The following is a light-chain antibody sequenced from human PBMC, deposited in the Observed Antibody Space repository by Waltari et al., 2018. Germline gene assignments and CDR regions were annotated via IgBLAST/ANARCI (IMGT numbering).Light chain of an antibody. CDR2: AAS. Sequence: DIQMTQSPSSLSASEGDRVTITCRASQTISTYLNWYQQNPGKATKLLIYAASSLQVGVPSRFSGSGSGTDFKLTISSLQPEDFATYYCQQSYISPRTFGGGTKVEI. V-gene: IGKV1-39*01. CDR3: QQSYISPRT. CDR1: QTISTY. J-gene: IGKJ4*01.